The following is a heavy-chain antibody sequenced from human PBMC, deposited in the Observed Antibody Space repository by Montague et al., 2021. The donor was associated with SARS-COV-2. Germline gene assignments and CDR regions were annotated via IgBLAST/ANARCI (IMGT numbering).Heavy chain of an antibody. CDR3: ARVRWGCSATSCHLDP. D-gene: IGHD5-24*01. J-gene: IGHJ5*02. CDR2: TDYSGRT. Sequence: SETLSLTCVVSGDSIRSNNWWTWARQSPVKGLEWIGETDYSGRTNYNPSLKSRVTMSVDQSKNEFSLRLTSVTAADTAVYYCARVRWGCSATSCHLDPWG. CDR1: GDSIRSNNW. V-gene: IGHV4-4*02.